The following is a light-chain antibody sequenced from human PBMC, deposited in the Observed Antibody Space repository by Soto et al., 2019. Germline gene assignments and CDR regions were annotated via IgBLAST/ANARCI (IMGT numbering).Light chain of an antibody. CDR1: QDISNY. Sequence: DIQMTQSPSSLSASVGDRVTITCQASQDISNYLNWYQQKPGKAPKLLIYDASNLETGVPSRFSGSRSGTDFTFIISNLQPEDIATYYCQQYDNLPSITFGQGTRLEIK. J-gene: IGKJ5*01. CDR2: DAS. CDR3: QQYDNLPSIT. V-gene: IGKV1-33*01.